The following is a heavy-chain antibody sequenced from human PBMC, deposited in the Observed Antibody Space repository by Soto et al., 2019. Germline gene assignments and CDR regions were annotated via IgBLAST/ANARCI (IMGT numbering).Heavy chain of an antibody. V-gene: IGHV3-23*01. CDR3: AKGESIVSARDFDP. J-gene: IGHJ5*02. Sequence: DVQLLESGGDLAQPGGSLRLSCEASGFTFNNYAIAWVRQAPGKGLEWVSGITRSGAAYYADSVKGRFTISRDNSKNPLYLQRNSLGAEDTAVYYWAKGESIVSARDFDPWGQGTLVTVSS. CDR2: ITRSGAA. CDR1: GFTFNNYA. D-gene: IGHD2-15*01.